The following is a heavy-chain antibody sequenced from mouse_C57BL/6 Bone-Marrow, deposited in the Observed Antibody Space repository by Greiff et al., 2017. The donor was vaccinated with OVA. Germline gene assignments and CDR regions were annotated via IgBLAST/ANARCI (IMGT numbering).Heavy chain of an antibody. Sequence: EVKLMESGPGLVKPSQSLSLTCSVTGYSITSGYYWNWIRQFPGNNLEWMGYISYDGSNNYNPSPKNPISITRDTSKNQFFLKLKSVTTEDTATYYCARGGFYYGSSDWYFDVGGTGTTVTGAS. V-gene: IGHV3-6*01. D-gene: IGHD1-1*01. CDR1: GYSITSGYY. CDR2: ISYDGSN. J-gene: IGHJ1*03. CDR3: ARGGFYYGSSDWYFDV.